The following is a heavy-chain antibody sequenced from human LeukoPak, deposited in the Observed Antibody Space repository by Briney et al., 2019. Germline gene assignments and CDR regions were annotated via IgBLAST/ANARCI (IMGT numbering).Heavy chain of an antibody. Sequence: PGGSLRLSCAASGFTFRSYRMNWVRQAPGKGLEWVASIKQGESERCYVDSVNGRFTISRDNAKNSLYLQMNSLRAEDTAVYYCARGDNSAFDIWGQGTMVTVSS. CDR2: IKQGESER. D-gene: IGHD3-22*01. CDR3: ARGDNSAFDI. CDR1: GFTFRSYR. J-gene: IGHJ3*02. V-gene: IGHV3-7*04.